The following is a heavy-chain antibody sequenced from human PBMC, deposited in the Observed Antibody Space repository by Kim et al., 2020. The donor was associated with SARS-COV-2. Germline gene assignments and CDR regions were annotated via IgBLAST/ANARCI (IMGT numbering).Heavy chain of an antibody. V-gene: IGHV1-69*13. CDR2: IIPIFGTA. Sequence: SVKVSCKASGGTFSSYAISWVRQAPGQGLEWMGGIIPIFGTANYAQKFQGRVTITADESTSTAYMELSSLRSEDTAVYYCASTYIVVVTATPFDYWGQGTLVTVSS. CDR1: GGTFSSYA. J-gene: IGHJ4*02. CDR3: ASTYIVVVTATPFDY. D-gene: IGHD2-21*02.